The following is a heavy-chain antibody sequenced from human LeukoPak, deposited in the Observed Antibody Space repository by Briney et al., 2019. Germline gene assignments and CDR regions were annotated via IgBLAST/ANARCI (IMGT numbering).Heavy chain of an antibody. D-gene: IGHD6-13*01. CDR1: GGSFSGYY. CDR2: IYSGGST. V-gene: IGHV3-53*01. CDR3: ARGRDGAAAATGYFDY. J-gene: IGHJ4*02. Sequence: ETLSLTCAVYGGSFSGYYWSWIRQPPGKGLEWVSVIYSGGSTYYADSVKGRFTISRDNSKNTLYLQMNSLRAEDTAVYYCARGRDGAAAATGYFDYWGQGTLVTVSS.